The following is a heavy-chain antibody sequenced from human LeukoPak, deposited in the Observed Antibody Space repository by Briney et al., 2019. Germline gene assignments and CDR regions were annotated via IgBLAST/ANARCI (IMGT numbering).Heavy chain of an antibody. Sequence: GGSLRLSCVASGFTFSNYAMTWVRQTPGKGLGWVSTISGRDISTYYPDSVKGRFTISRDNSKNTLYLQMNNLRAEDTAVYYCARVAIDGNCYQSDYWGQGALVTVSS. CDR3: ARVAIDGNCYQSDY. CDR1: GFTFSNYA. D-gene: IGHD2-15*01. CDR2: ISGRDIST. V-gene: IGHV3-23*01. J-gene: IGHJ4*02.